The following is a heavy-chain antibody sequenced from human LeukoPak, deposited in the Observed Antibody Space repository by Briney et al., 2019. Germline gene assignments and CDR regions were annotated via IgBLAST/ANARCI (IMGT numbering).Heavy chain of an antibody. CDR2: IYYSGST. CDR3: ARGGDYYGSGSYYRNWFDP. J-gene: IGHJ5*02. Sequence: SETLSRTCTVSGGSISSGGYYWSWIRQHPGKGLEWIGYIYYSGSTYYNPSLKSRVTISVDTSKNQFSLKLSSVTAADTAVYYCARGGDYYGSGSYYRNWFDPWGQGTLVTVSS. D-gene: IGHD3-10*01. V-gene: IGHV4-31*03. CDR1: GGSISSGGYY.